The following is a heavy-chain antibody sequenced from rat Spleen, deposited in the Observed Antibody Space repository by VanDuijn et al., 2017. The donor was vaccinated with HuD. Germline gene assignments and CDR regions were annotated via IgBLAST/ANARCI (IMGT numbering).Heavy chain of an antibody. V-gene: IGHV2-45*01. Sequence: QVQLMESGPGLVQPSETLSLTCTVSGFSLSNYSVHWVRQPPGKGLEWMGRIQSGGSTDYNSALKSRLSISRDTSKSQVFLKMNSLQTEDIATYYCAKSRGLYSSYIHVMDAWGQGASVTVSS. CDR2: IQSGGST. J-gene: IGHJ4*01. CDR1: GFSLSNYS. D-gene: IGHD1-2*01. CDR3: AKSRGLYSSYIHVMDA.